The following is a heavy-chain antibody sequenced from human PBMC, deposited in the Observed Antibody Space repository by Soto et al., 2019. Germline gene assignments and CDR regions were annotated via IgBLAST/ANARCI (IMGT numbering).Heavy chain of an antibody. CDR1: GGSISDNDYY. CDR2: VYTSGGT. D-gene: IGHD3-10*01. CDR3: ARGEVRGAFDI. J-gene: IGHJ3*02. Sequence: VQLQESGPGLVRPSQTLSLTCSLSGGSISDNDYYWSWIRQSPGVGLEWLGYVYTSGGTSYNPSMKGRLSISADTSGYHFSLKLSSVTATDTAVYFCARGEVRGAFDIWVPGTKVYVSS. V-gene: IGHV4-30-4*01.